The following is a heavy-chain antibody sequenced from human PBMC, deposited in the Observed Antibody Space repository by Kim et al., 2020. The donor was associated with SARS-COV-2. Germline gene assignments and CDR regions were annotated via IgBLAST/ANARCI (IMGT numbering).Heavy chain of an antibody. CDR1: GYTFTSYY. J-gene: IGHJ5*02. V-gene: IGHV1-46*01. CDR3: ARDPHSNYDWFDP. CDR2: INPSGGST. Sequence: ASVKVSCKAXGYTFTSYYMHWVRQAPGQGLEWMGIINPSGGSTSYAQKFQGRVTMTRDTSTSTVYMELSSLRSEDTAVYYCARDPHSNYDWFDPWGQGTLVTVSS. D-gene: IGHD4-4*01.